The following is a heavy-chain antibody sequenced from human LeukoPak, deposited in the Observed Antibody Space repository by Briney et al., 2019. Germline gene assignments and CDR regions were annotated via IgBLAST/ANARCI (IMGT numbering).Heavy chain of an antibody. J-gene: IGHJ5*02. D-gene: IGHD1-7*01. CDR1: GFTFSSYA. Sequence: GESLRLSCAASGFTFSSYAMSWVRQAPGKGLEWVSGISGSGDYTYYADSVKGRFAISRDNSKHTLSLQMSSLRAEDTAVYYCAKELYNWNYVRWFDPWGQGTLVTVSS. CDR2: ISGSGDYT. CDR3: AKELYNWNYVRWFDP. V-gene: IGHV3-23*01.